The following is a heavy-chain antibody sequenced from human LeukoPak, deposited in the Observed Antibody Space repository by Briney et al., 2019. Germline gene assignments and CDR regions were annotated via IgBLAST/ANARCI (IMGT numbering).Heavy chain of an antibody. V-gene: IGHV4-34*01. CDR3: AREGRHIAVAGTLLDY. J-gene: IGHJ4*02. Sequence: SETLSLTCAVYGGSFSGYYWSWIRQPPGKGLEWIGEINHSGSTNYNPSLKSRVTISVDTSKNQFSLKLSSVTAADTAVHYCAREGRHIAVAGTLLDYWGQGTLVTVSS. CDR1: GGSFSGYY. D-gene: IGHD6-19*01. CDR2: INHSGST.